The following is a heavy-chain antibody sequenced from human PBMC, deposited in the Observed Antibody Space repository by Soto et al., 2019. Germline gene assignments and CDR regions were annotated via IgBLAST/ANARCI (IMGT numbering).Heavy chain of an antibody. D-gene: IGHD2-2*03. J-gene: IGHJ4*02. V-gene: IGHV3-13*04. CDR3: ARALGPPLMDD. Sequence: GGSLRLSCSASGFTFSSYDMHWVRQGPGKGLEWVSAIGTAGDTNYAGSVKGRFTISRENAKNSLYLQMNSLRAGDTAIYFCARALGPPLMDDWGQGTLVTVSS. CDR2: IGTAGDT. CDR1: GFTFSSYD.